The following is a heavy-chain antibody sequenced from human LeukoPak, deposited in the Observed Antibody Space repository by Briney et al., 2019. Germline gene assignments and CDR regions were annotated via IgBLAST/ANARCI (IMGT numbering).Heavy chain of an antibody. CDR1: GFTFSSYA. J-gene: IGHJ4*02. CDR3: AKDPPYDSSGYYPFSHFDY. D-gene: IGHD3-22*01. CDR2: ISGSGGST. V-gene: IGHV3-23*01. Sequence: GGSLRLSCAASGFTFSSYAMSWVRQAPGKGLEWVSAISGSGGSTYYADSVKGRFTISRDNSKNTLYLQMNSLRAEDTAVYHCAKDPPYDSSGYYPFSHFDYWGQGTLVTVSS.